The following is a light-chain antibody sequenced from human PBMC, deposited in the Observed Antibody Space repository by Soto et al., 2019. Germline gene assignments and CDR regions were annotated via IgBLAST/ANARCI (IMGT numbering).Light chain of an antibody. CDR3: QQYGSSPRT. CDR1: QSVSSSY. CDR2: GAS. V-gene: IGKV3-20*01. J-gene: IGKJ1*01. Sequence: EIVLTQSPGTLSLSPGERATLSCRASQSVSSSYLAWYQQKPGQAPWLLIYGASSRANGIPDRFSGSVSGTDFTLTIRRLEPEDFAVYYGQQYGSSPRTFGQGTKVEIK.